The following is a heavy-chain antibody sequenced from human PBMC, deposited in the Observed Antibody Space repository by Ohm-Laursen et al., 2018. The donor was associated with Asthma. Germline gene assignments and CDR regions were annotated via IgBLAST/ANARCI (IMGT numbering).Heavy chain of an antibody. CDR3: ATNLPYEAENY. Sequence: RSLRLSCSASGFTFSSYGMHWVRQAPGKGLEWVAVIWYDGSNKYYADSVKGRFTISRDNAKNSLYLQMNSLRAEDTAVYYCATNLPYEAENYWGQGTLVTVSS. CDR2: IWYDGSNK. J-gene: IGHJ4*02. V-gene: IGHV3-33*03. CDR1: GFTFSSYG. D-gene: IGHD3-16*01.